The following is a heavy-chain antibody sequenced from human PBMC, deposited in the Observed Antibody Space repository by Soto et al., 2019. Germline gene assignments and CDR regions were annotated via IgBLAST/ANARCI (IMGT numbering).Heavy chain of an antibody. Sequence: EVQLLESGGGLVQPGGSLRLSCAASGFTFSSYAMSWVRQAPGKGLEWVSAISGSGGSTYYADSVKGRFTISRDNSKNTLYLQMNSLRAEDTAVYYCAKDPFVGDPKTYPYWYFDLWGRGTLVTVSS. V-gene: IGHV3-23*01. CDR2: ISGSGGST. J-gene: IGHJ2*01. CDR1: GFTFSSYA. D-gene: IGHD4-17*01. CDR3: AKDPFVGDPKTYPYWYFDL.